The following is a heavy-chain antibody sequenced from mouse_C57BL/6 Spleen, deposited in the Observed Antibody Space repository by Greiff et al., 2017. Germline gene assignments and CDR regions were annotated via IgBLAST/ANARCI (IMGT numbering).Heavy chain of an antibody. CDR2: ISSGSSTI. V-gene: IGHV5-17*01. D-gene: IGHD1-1*01. Sequence: EVKLMESGGGLVKPGGSLKLSCAASGFTFSDYGMHWVRQAPEKGLELVAYISSGSSTIYYADTVKGRFTISRDNAKNTLFLQMTSLRSEDTAMYYCARKLRAMDYWGQGTSVTVSS. CDR1: GFTFSDYG. CDR3: ARKLRAMDY. J-gene: IGHJ4*01.